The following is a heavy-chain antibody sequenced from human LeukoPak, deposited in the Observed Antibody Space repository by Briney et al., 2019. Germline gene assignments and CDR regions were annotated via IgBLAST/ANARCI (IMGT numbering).Heavy chain of an antibody. V-gene: IGHV4-4*09. J-gene: IGHJ6*02. CDR1: GGSISSYY. CDR2: IYTSGST. D-gene: IGHD3-10*01. Sequence: PSETLSLTCTVSGGSISSYYWSWIRQPPGKGLEWIGYIYTSGSTNYNPSLKSRVTISVDTSKNQFSLKLSSVTAADTAVYYCARLKGGDYYGSGAYYYGMDVWGQGTTVTVSS. CDR3: ARLKGGDYYGSGAYYYGMDV.